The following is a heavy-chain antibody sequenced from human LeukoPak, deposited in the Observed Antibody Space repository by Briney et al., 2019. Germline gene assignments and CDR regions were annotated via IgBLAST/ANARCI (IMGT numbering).Heavy chain of an antibody. J-gene: IGHJ4*02. V-gene: IGHV6-1*01. CDR2: TYYRSKWYN. CDR1: GDSVSSNSAA. CDR3: AGSHSSTWYPDC. Sequence: SRTLSLTCAISGDSVSSNSAAWNWIRQSPSRGLEWLGRTYYRSKWYNDYAVSVKSRTTINPDTSKNQFSLHLNSVTPEDTAVYYCAGSHSSTWYPDCWGQGTLVTVSS. D-gene: IGHD6-13*01.